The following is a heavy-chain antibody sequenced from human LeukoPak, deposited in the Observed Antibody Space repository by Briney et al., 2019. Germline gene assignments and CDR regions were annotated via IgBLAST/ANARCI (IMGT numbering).Heavy chain of an antibody. J-gene: IGHJ4*02. CDR1: GYVFTRYG. CDR2: ISPHNGNT. CDR3: ARNAETGNYFDY. V-gene: IGHV1-18*01. Sequence: GASVKVSCKASGYVFTRYGISWVRQAPGQGLEWMGWISPHNGNTDSAQKLQDRVIMTTDTSTTTAYMELRSLRSDDTALYYCARNAETGNYFDYWGQGTLVTVSS.